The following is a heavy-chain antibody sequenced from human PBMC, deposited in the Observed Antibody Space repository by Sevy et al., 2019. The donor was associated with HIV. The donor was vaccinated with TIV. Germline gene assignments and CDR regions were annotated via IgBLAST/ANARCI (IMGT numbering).Heavy chain of an antibody. Sequence: GGSLRLSCAASGFTFSIYTFNWVRQAPGKGLEWISYINTLGTKYYADSVRGRFTISRDDAKNSLYLQMNSLTVEDTAVYYCARDHWGLYSFDFWGPGTLVTVSS. J-gene: IGHJ4*02. CDR1: GFTFSIYT. V-gene: IGHV3-48*01. D-gene: IGHD7-27*01. CDR2: INTLGTK. CDR3: ARDHWGLYSFDF.